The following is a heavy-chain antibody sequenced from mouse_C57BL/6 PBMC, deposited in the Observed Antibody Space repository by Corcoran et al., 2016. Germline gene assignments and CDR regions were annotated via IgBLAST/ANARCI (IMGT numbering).Heavy chain of an antibody. CDR2: IYPGSGNT. CDR3: ARQQIYYGNPYAMDY. CDR1: SYTFADYY. Sequence: QIQLQQSGPELVKPGASVKISCKASSYTFADYYINWVKQRPGQGLEWIGWIYPGSGNTKYNEKFKGKATLTVDTSSSTAYMQLSSLTSEDSAVYFCARQQIYYGNPYAMDYWGQGTSVTVSS. D-gene: IGHD2-1*01. J-gene: IGHJ4*01. V-gene: IGHV1-84*01.